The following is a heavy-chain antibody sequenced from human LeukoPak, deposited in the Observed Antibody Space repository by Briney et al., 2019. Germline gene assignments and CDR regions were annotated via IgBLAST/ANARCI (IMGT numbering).Heavy chain of an antibody. CDR1: GGTFSSYA. CDR2: IIPIFGTA. CDR3: ARAWAGCGGDCYSLFGFDY. J-gene: IGHJ4*02. Sequence: SVEVSCKASGGTFSSYAISWVRQAPGQGLEWMGGIIPIFGTANYAQKFQGRVTITTDESTSTAYMELSSLRSEDTAVYYCARAWAGCGGDCYSLFGFDYWGQGTLVTVSS. V-gene: IGHV1-69*05. D-gene: IGHD2-21*02.